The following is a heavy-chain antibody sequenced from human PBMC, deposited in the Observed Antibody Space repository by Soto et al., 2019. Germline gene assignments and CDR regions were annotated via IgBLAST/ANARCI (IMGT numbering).Heavy chain of an antibody. CDR2: INHSGST. Sequence: SETLSLTCAVYGGSFSGYYWSWIRQPPGKGLEWIGEINHSGSTNYNPSLKSRVTISVDTSKNQFSPKLSSVTAADTAVYYCARGDYYGSGSYYRYYYYYYGMDVWGQGTTVTVSS. CDR3: ARGDYYGSGSYYRYYYYYYGMDV. J-gene: IGHJ6*02. CDR1: GGSFSGYY. V-gene: IGHV4-34*01. D-gene: IGHD3-10*01.